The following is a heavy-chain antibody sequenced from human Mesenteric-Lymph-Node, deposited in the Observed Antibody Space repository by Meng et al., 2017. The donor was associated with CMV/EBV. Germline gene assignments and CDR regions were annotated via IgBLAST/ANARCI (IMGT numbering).Heavy chain of an antibody. V-gene: IGHV3-21*01. CDR2: ISSSSSYI. CDR3: ARERVPAAILDY. J-gene: IGHJ4*02. CDR1: GFTFSSYW. D-gene: IGHD2-2*01. Sequence: GGSLRLSCAASGFTFSSYWMSWVRQAPGKGLEWVSSISSSSSYIYYADSVKGRFTISRDNAKNSLYLQMNSLRAEDTAVYYCARERVPAAILDYWGQGTLVTVSS.